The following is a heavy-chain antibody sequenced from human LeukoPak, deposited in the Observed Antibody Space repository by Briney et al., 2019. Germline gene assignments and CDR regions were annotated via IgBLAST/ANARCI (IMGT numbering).Heavy chain of an antibody. CDR1: GLTFEDYA. D-gene: IGHD6-13*01. J-gene: IGHJ4*02. Sequence: GGSLRLSCAASGLTFEDYAMHWVRQRPGKGLEWVAGVSWNSGSIGYLDYLKGRIAISRDNGKKSLHLEMNNLRSDDTAVYFCVKAEGFSASWYKAYFANWGLGTLVTVSS. V-gene: IGHV3-9*01. CDR2: VSWNSGSI. CDR3: VKAEGFSASWYKAYFAN.